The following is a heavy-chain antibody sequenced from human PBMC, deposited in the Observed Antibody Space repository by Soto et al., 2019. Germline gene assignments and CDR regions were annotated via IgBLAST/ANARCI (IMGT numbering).Heavy chain of an antibody. Sequence: PSETLSLTCAVYGGSFSGYYWSWIRQPPGKGLEWIGEINHSGSTNYNPSLKSRVTISVDTSKNQFSLKLSSVTAADTAVYYCASNKYYDFWSGLPQAPYYYGMDVWGQGTTVTVSS. CDR2: INHSGST. V-gene: IGHV4-34*01. D-gene: IGHD3-3*01. CDR3: ASNKYYDFWSGLPQAPYYYGMDV. J-gene: IGHJ6*02. CDR1: GGSFSGYY.